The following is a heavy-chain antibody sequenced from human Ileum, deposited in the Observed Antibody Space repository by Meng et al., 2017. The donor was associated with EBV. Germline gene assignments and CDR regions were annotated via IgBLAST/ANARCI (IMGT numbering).Heavy chain of an antibody. CDR2: ISAYNGNT. CDR1: GYTFTNYG. J-gene: IGHJ4*02. CDR3: ARVEVGITSGDY. Sequence: VRLWNVGGEGTKPGCSRTVSCKAFGYTFTNYGITWVRQAPGQGLEWMGWISAYNGNTNYAQTLQGRVTMTTDTSTSTAYMELGSLRSDDTAVYYCARVEVGITSGDYWGQGTLVTVSS. V-gene: IGHV1-18*01. D-gene: IGHD1-26*01.